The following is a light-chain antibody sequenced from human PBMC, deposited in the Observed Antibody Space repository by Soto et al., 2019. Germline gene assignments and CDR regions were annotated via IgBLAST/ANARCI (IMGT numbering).Light chain of an antibody. CDR1: NSDVGNYKY. J-gene: IGLJ1*01. CDR2: EVS. Sequence: QSELTQPASVSGSPGQSITIPCTGSNSDVGNYKYVSWYHQHPGKAPKLMIYEVSNRPSGVSNRFSGSKSGNTASLTISGLLAEDESHYYRFSYAISPTWVYVVGTGTNGTV. CDR3: FSYAISPTWVYV. V-gene: IGLV2-14*01.